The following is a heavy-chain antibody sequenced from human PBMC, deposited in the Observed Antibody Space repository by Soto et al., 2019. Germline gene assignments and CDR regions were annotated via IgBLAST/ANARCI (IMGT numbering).Heavy chain of an antibody. CDR3: ARVPVAVAATEDYYGLDV. CDR2: INTDGLS. D-gene: IGHD2-15*01. CDR1: CVSITSYY. Sequence: LXLTCNVSCVSITSYYWSWIRQSAWGGLEWMGRINTDGLSTYSPSFKSRLTMSLDTSKNQVSLRLISVTAADTAVYFCARVPVAVAATEDYYGLDVWGQGTTVTVSS. J-gene: IGHJ6*02. V-gene: IGHV4-4*07.